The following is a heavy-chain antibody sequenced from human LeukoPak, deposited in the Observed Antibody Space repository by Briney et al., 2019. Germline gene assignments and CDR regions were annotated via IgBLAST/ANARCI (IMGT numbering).Heavy chain of an antibody. D-gene: IGHD2-2*02. CDR2: INHSGST. V-gene: IGHV4-34*01. CDR3: ARNYCSSTSCYTEGFDY. Sequence: PSETLSLTCTVQGGSFSGFYWSWIRQPPGKGLEWIGEINHSGSTNYNPSLKSRVTISVDTSKNQFSLKLSSVTAADTAVYYCARNYCSSTSCYTEGFDYWGQGTLVTVSS. J-gene: IGHJ4*02. CDR1: GGSFSGFY.